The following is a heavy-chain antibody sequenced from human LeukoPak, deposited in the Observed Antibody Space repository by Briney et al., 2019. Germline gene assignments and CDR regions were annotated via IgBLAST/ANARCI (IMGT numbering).Heavy chain of an antibody. D-gene: IGHD4/OR15-4a*01. CDR3: ARADFYGASSHPPGGFDY. J-gene: IGHJ4*02. CDR1: RFTLTAYA. V-gene: IGHV3-30*04. CDR2: ISYDGSDT. Sequence: GGSLRLSCAPPRFTLTAYAIQTGCQAPGEGLEWVAVISYDGSDTYYADSVKGRFTISRDSSKNTLYLQMTSLRAEDTALYYYARADFYGASSHPPGGFDYWGQGTLVTVSS.